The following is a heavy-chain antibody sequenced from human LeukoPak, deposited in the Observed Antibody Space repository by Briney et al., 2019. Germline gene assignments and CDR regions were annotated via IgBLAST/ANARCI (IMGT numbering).Heavy chain of an antibody. CDR2: ISSSGHI. CDR1: GFTFSSYE. D-gene: IGHD1-26*01. J-gene: IGHJ4*02. V-gene: IGHV3-48*03. Sequence: GGSLRLSCAASGFTFSSYEMDWVRQAPGKGLEWISYISSSGHIYNADSTRGRFTISRDNAKNSLYLQMNSLRAEDTAIYYCAKEYTGTFSPFPSYFDNWGQGTLVTVSS. CDR3: AKEYTGTFSPFPSYFDN.